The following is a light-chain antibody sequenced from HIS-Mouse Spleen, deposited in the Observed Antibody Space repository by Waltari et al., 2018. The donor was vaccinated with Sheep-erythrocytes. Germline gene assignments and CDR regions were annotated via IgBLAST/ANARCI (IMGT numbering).Light chain of an antibody. V-gene: IGLV3-1*01. CDR3: QAWDSSTAV. Sequence: SYDLTQPPSVSVSPGQTASITRSGDKVGDKYSCWYQQKPGQSPVLVIYQDSKRPSGLPERFSGSNSGNTATLTISGTQAMDEADYYCQAWDSSTAVFGGGTKLTVL. CDR2: QDS. CDR1: KVGDKY. J-gene: IGLJ2*01.